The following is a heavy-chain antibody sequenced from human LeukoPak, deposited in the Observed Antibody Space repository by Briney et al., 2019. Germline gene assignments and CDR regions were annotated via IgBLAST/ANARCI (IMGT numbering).Heavy chain of an antibody. CDR1: GFTFSSYA. Sequence: PGVSLRLSCAAAGFTFSSYAMSWVRQAPGKGLEWVSAISGSGGSTYYADSVKGRFTISRDNSKNTLYLQMNSLRAEDTAVYYCAKDVQVSPYSSGWYDDAFDIWGQGTMVTVSS. V-gene: IGHV3-23*01. CDR2: ISGSGGST. D-gene: IGHD6-19*01. J-gene: IGHJ3*02. CDR3: AKDVQVSPYSSGWYDDAFDI.